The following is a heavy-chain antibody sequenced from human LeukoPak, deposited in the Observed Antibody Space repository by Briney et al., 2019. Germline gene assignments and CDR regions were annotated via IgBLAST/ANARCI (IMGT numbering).Heavy chain of an antibody. CDR2: IRYDGSNK. Sequence: PGGSLRLCCAASGFTFSSYAMHWVRQAPGKGLEWVAFIRYDGSNKYYADSVKGRFTISRDNSKNTLYLQMNSLRPEDTAVYYCAKDRSSSNWYYFDYWGQGTLVTVSS. CDR1: GFTFSSYA. J-gene: IGHJ4*02. CDR3: AKDRSSSNWYYFDY. D-gene: IGHD6-13*01. V-gene: IGHV3-30*02.